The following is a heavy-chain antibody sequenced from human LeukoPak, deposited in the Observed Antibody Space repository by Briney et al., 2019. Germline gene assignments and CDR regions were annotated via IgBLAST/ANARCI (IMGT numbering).Heavy chain of an antibody. D-gene: IGHD2-15*01. CDR1: GFTFSSYW. Sequence: PGGSLRLSCAASGFTFSSYWMHWVRQAPGKGLEWVAVISYDGSNKYYADSVKGRFTISRDNSKNTLYLQMNSLRADDTAVYYCAKATGGSEGPYGLDVWGQGTTVTVSS. CDR2: ISYDGSNK. J-gene: IGHJ6*02. V-gene: IGHV3-30*18. CDR3: AKATGGSEGPYGLDV.